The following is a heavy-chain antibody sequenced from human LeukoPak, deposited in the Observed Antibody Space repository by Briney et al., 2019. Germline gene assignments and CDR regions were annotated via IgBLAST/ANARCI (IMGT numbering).Heavy chain of an antibody. CDR2: IYYSGST. V-gene: IGHV4-39*07. Sequence: SETQSLTCTVSGGSISSGDYYWSWIRQPPGKGLEWIGSIYYSGSTYYNPSLKSRVTISVDTSKNQFSLKLSSVTAADTAVYYCAREGGSFYYFDYWGQGTLVTVSS. CDR1: GGSISSGDYY. J-gene: IGHJ4*02. CDR3: AREGGSFYYFDY. D-gene: IGHD1-26*01.